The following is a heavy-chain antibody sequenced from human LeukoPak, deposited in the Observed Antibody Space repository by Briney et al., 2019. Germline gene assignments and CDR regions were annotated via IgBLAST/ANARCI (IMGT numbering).Heavy chain of an antibody. CDR3: ARASYDFWSGYHLAMSFDI. Sequence: SGTLSLTCTIFGGSINSSNWWNWVRQPPGKGLEWIGEIYHSGSTNYNPSLKSRVTISVDKSKNQFSLKLSSVTAADTAVYYCARASYDFWSGYHLAMSFDIWGQGTMVTVSS. CDR2: IYHSGST. J-gene: IGHJ3*02. V-gene: IGHV4-4*02. D-gene: IGHD3-3*01. CDR1: GGSINSSNW.